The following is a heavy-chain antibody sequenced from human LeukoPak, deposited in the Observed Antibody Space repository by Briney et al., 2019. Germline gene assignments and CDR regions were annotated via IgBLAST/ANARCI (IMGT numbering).Heavy chain of an antibody. Sequence: PGGSLRLSCAASGLPFSHSGMHWVRQAPGKGLEWVAFIRYDGSNKYYVDSVKGRFTISRDNSKNALYLQMNSLRGEDTAVYYCFGITVTDVPYWGQGTLVTVSS. V-gene: IGHV3-30*02. CDR3: FGITVTDVPY. CDR1: GLPFSHSG. D-gene: IGHD1-7*01. J-gene: IGHJ4*02. CDR2: IRYDGSNK.